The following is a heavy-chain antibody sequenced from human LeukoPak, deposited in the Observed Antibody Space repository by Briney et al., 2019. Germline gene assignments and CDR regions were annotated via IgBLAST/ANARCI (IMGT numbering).Heavy chain of an antibody. CDR1: GFTVSRNY. J-gene: IGHJ4*02. CDR2: ITSYRRDT. D-gene: IGHD2-8*02. V-gene: IGHV3-23*01. Sequence: GGSLRLSCAASGFTVSRNYMNWVRQTPGKGLEWVSSITSYRRDTYYADSVKGRFTISRDNSKSTLSLQMNSLRAEDSAIYYCAKGTLEHCTGAICYPFDYWGQGSLVTVSS. CDR3: AKGTLEHCTGAICYPFDY.